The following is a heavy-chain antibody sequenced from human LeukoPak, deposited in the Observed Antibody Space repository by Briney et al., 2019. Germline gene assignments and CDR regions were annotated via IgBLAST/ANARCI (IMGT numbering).Heavy chain of an antibody. CDR2: IIVSGDNT. D-gene: IGHD3-9*01. Sequence: GGSLRLSCAASGFTFSSSAMSWVRQAPGKGLEWVSSIIVSGDNTYYTDSVQGRFTISRDNFKNTLYLQMNSLRPDDTAIYYCAKLTPYWGQGTLVTVSS. J-gene: IGHJ4*02. CDR3: AKLTPY. V-gene: IGHV3-23*01. CDR1: GFTFSSSA.